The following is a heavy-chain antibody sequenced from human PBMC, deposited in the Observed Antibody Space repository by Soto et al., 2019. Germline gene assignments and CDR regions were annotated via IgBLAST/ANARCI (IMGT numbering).Heavy chain of an antibody. CDR2: VYSRGTT. CDR1: GGSISSGIYY. D-gene: IGHD2-21*01. V-gene: IGHV4-31*03. J-gene: IGHJ6*02. CDR3: ARDGRLPLDIGGYYYYGMDV. Sequence: QVQLQESGPGLVKPSQTLSLTCTVSGGSISSGIYYWSWIRQHPGKGLEWIGYVYSRGTTYYSPSLKSRVTISLDTSKNQVSLNLISVTAADTAVYYCARDGRLPLDIGGYYYYGMDVWGQGTTVTVSS.